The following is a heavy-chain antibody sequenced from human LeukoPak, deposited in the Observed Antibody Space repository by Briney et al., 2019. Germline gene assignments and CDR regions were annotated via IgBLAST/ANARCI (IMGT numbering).Heavy chain of an antibody. CDR1: GLTFSSYA. Sequence: PGGSLRLSCAASGLTFSSYAMSWARQAPGKGLEWVSAISGSGGSTYYADSVKGRFTISRDNSKNTLYLQMNSLRAEDTAVYYCAKPSYMYNWFDPWGQGTLVTVSS. CDR2: ISGSGGST. D-gene: IGHD4-11*01. V-gene: IGHV3-23*01. CDR3: AKPSYMYNWFDP. J-gene: IGHJ5*02.